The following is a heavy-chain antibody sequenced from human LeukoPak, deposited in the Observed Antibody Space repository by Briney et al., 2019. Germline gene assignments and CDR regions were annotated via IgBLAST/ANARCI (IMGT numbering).Heavy chain of an antibody. CDR3: AKGQVASATQVRFDP. CDR2: ISGSGDSS. J-gene: IGHJ5*02. V-gene: IGHV3-23*01. Sequence: GGSLRLSCAASGFTFSSYSMNWVRQAPGEGLEWVSTISGSGDSSLYAESVRGRFTISKDNSKNTLYLQMNSLRGEDTAVYYCAKGQVASATQVRFDPWGQGTLVTVSS. D-gene: IGHD5-12*01. CDR1: GFTFSSYS.